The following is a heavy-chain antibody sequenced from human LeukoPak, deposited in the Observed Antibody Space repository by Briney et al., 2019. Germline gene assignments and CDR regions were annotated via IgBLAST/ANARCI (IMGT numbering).Heavy chain of an antibody. CDR3: ARDGFGTGSN. CDR2: IKQDGSEK. V-gene: IGHV3-7*03. J-gene: IGHJ4*02. D-gene: IGHD3-16*01. CDR1: GLTFSNYW. Sequence: GGSLRLSCAASGLTFSNYWMDWVRQAPGKALEWVANIKQDGSEKNYVDSVKGRFIISRDNAKNSLYLQMNTLRADDTAVYYCARDGFGTGSNWGQGTLVTVSS.